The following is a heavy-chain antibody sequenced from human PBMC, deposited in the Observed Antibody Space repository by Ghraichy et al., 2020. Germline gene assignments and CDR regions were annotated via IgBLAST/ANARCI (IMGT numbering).Heavy chain of an antibody. D-gene: IGHD2-21*02. CDR3: VRDTPFSMAPPGGVTYY. CDR2: IQYDGNEM. J-gene: IGHJ4*02. V-gene: IGHV3-30*02. CDR1: TFSISRWG. Sequence: GGSLRLSCVVSTFSISRWGMHWVRQAPGKGMEWVAFIQYDGNEMLYVDSVRGRFSIYRDNSRNTLYLQINSLRAEDTAAYYCVRDTPFSMAPPGGVTYYWGQGTLVTVSS.